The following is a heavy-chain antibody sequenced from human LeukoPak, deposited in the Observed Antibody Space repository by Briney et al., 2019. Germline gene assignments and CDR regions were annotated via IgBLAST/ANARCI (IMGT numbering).Heavy chain of an antibody. Sequence: PGGSLTLSCAASGFTFSSYAMSWVRQAPGKGLEWVSAISGSGGSTYYADSVKGRFTISRDNSKNTLYLQMNSLRAEDTAVYYCAKTTGQQWLPWDYWGQGTLVTVSS. CDR2: ISGSGGST. D-gene: IGHD6-19*01. V-gene: IGHV3-23*01. CDR1: GFTFSSYA. J-gene: IGHJ4*02. CDR3: AKTTGQQWLPWDY.